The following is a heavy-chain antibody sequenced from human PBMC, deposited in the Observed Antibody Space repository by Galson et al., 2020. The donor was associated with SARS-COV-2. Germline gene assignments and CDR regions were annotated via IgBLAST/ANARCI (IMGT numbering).Heavy chain of an antibody. Sequence: QLGESLKISCAASGFTFSNYAMHWVRQAPGKGLEWVAHISYDGSKKYYPDSAKGQFTISRDNFKDTLYLQINNLRAEDTAIYYCSTLSSGPVDYWGQGTQVTVSS. CDR2: ISYDGSKK. CDR3: STLSSGPVDY. J-gene: IGHJ4*02. CDR1: GFTFSNYA. V-gene: IGHV3-30*04. D-gene: IGHD6-19*01.